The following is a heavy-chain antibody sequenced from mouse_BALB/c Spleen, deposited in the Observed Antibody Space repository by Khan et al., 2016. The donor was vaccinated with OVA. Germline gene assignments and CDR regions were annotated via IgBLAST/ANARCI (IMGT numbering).Heavy chain of an antibody. J-gene: IGHJ1*01. Sequence: EVQLQESGPGLVKPSQSLSLTCTVTGYSITSDYAWNWIRQLPGNKLEWMAYISYSGSTGYNPSLKRRVSITRDTSKNQFFLQLKSVTAEDTATYFCARRFSYGHWYFDVWGAGTPVTVSS. V-gene: IGHV3-2*02. CDR1: GYSITSDYA. D-gene: IGHD1-1*01. CDR3: ARRFSYGHWYFDV. CDR2: ISYSGST.